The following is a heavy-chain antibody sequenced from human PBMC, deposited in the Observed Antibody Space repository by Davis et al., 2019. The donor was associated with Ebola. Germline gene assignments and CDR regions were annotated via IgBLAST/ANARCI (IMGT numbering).Heavy chain of an antibody. CDR1: AGSISSYY. D-gene: IGHD6-13*01. V-gene: IGHV4-59*08. J-gene: IGHJ4*02. CDR2: IYYSGST. CDR3: WFGYSSSCFDY. Sequence: SETLSLTCTVSAGSISSYYWTWIRQPPGKGLEWIGYIYYSGSTNYNPSLKSRVTISVDTSKNQFSLKLSSVTAADTAVYYCWFGYSSSCFDYWGQGTLVTVSS.